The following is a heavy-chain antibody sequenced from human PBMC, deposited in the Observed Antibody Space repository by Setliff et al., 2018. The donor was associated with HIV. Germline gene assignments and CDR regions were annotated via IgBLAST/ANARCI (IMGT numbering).Heavy chain of an antibody. CDR1: GYTFTGYY. V-gene: IGHV7-4-1*02. CDR2: INTETGNP. CDR3: ARGLIYSSGWYRNSDAFDT. J-gene: IGHJ3*02. D-gene: IGHD6-19*01. Sequence: ALVKVSCKASGYTFTGYYMHWVRQVPGQGLEWMGWINTETGNPMYAQGFKGRFVFSLDTSVSTAYLQISTLKTEDTAVYYCARGLIYSSGWYRNSDAFDTWGQGTMVTVSS.